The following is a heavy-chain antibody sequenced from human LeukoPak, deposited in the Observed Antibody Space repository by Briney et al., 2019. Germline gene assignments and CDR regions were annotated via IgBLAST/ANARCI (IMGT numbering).Heavy chain of an antibody. Sequence: PSETLSLTCTVSGGSISSSSYYWGWIRQPPGKGLEWIGSIYYSGSTYYNPSLKSRVTMSVDTSKNQFSLKLSSVTAADTAVYYCAREGYSYRYYYYGMDVWGQGTTVTVSS. D-gene: IGHD5-18*01. CDR2: IYYSGST. CDR1: GGSISSSSYY. CDR3: AREGYSYRYYYYGMDV. J-gene: IGHJ6*02. V-gene: IGHV4-39*07.